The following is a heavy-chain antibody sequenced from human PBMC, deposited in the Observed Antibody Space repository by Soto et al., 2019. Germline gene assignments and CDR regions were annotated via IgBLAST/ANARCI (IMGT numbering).Heavy chain of an antibody. CDR2: INPNSGAT. Sequence: QVQLVQSGAEVKKPGASVKVSCKASGYTFTGYNMHWVRQAPGQGLEWMGWINPNSGATDFAQKFQGRVTMTRDTSISTAYMELSRLRSDDTAMYYCARVRVASGWYNSPVYWGQGTLVTVSS. CDR3: ARVRVASGWYNSPVY. J-gene: IGHJ1*01. V-gene: IGHV1-2*02. D-gene: IGHD6-19*01. CDR1: GYTFTGYN.